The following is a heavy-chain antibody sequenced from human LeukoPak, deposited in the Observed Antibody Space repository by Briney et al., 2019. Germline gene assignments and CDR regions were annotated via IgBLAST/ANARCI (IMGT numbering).Heavy chain of an antibody. CDR3: AREWGTGSSDY. CDR2: IYYTGTT. V-gene: IGHV4-59*01. Sequence: SETLSLTCTVSGGSINRYYWSWIRQSPGKGLEWIAWIYYTGTTNYNPSLKIRITISVYTSKNQFSLRLTPVTAADTDVYFCAREWGTGSSDYWGQGILVSVSS. D-gene: IGHD1-1*01. CDR1: GGSINRYY. J-gene: IGHJ4*02.